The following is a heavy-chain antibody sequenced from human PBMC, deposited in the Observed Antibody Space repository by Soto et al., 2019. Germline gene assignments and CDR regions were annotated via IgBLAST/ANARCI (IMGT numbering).Heavy chain of an antibody. V-gene: IGHV1-18*01. J-gene: IGHJ4*02. CDR1: GYTFTSYG. CDR2: ISAYNGNT. CDR3: ARDELRGYSYAKPYYFDY. D-gene: IGHD5-18*01. Sequence: QVQLVQSGAEVKKPGASVKVSCKAPGYTFTSYGISWVRQAPGQGLEWMGWISAYNGNTNYAQKLQGRVTMTTDTSTSTAYMELRSLRSDDTAVYYCARDELRGYSYAKPYYFDYWGQGTLVTVSS.